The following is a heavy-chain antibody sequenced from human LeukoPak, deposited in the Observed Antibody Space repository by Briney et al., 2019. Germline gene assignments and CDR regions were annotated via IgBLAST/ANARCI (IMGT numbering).Heavy chain of an antibody. CDR2: IYPGDSDT. Sequence: GESLKISRKGSGYSFTSYWIGWVRQMPGKGLGWMGIIYPGDSDTRYSPSFQGQVTISADKSISTAYLQWSSLKASDTAMYYCARADCTNGVCYTGDAFDIWGQGTMVTVSS. CDR1: GYSFTSYW. V-gene: IGHV5-51*01. J-gene: IGHJ3*02. CDR3: ARADCTNGVCYTGDAFDI. D-gene: IGHD2-8*01.